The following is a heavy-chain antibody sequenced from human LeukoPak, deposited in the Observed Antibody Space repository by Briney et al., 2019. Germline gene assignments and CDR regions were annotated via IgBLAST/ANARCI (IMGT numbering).Heavy chain of an antibody. CDR1: GFTFSSYA. CDR3: AKEGFYCSGGSCYSFYYYYMDV. D-gene: IGHD2-15*01. CDR2: ISGSGIST. J-gene: IGHJ6*03. Sequence: PGGSLRLSCAASGFTFSSYAMNWVRQAPGKGLEWVSHISGSGISTCYADSVKGRFTFSRDNSKNTLYLQMNSLRAEDTAVYYCAKEGFYCSGGSCYSFYYYYMDVWGKGTTVTVSS. V-gene: IGHV3-23*01.